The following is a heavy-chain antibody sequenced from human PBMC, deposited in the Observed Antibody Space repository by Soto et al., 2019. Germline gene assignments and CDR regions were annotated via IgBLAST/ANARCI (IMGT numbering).Heavy chain of an antibody. CDR2: IYYSGST. V-gene: IGHV4-59*01. D-gene: IGHD3-22*01. CDR1: GGSISSYY. Sequence: SETLSLTCTVSGGSISSYYWSWIRQPPGKGLEWIGYIYYSGSTNYNPSLKSRVTISVDTSKNQFSLKLSSVTAADTAVYYCAKDGGLYDSSLPYCFDYWGQGTLVTVSS. J-gene: IGHJ4*02. CDR3: AKDGGLYDSSLPYCFDY.